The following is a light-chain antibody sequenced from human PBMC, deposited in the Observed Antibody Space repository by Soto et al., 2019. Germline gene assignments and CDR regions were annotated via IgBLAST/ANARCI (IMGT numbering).Light chain of an antibody. CDR3: QQRRVLLIP. J-gene: IGKJ5*01. CDR2: DVS. CDR1: QSVTSY. V-gene: IGKV3-11*01. Sequence: EIGFTQSPATLSLSQGERATLSFRASQSVTSYLAWYQQKPGQAPRLLIYDVSNRASGIPARFSGSGSETDFTLTISSFEPEDFTLYYCQQRRVLLIPFGQVGRL.